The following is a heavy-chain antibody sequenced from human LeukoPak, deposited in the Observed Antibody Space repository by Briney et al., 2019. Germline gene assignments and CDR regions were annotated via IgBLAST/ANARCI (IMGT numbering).Heavy chain of an antibody. V-gene: IGHV3-23*01. Sequence: GGSLRLSCAASGFTFSSYAMSWVRQAPGKGLEWVSAISGSGGSTYYAGSVKGRFTISRDNSKNTLYLQMDNLRAEDTAVYYCAKDRPNYYGSNGHYYRRDGDSWGQGTLVTVSS. J-gene: IGHJ5*01. CDR3: AKDRPNYYGSNGHYYRRDGDS. CDR1: GFTFSSYA. D-gene: IGHD3-22*01. CDR2: ISGSGGST.